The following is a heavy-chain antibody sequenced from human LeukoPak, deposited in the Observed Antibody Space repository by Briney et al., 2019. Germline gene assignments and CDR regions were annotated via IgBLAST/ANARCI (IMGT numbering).Heavy chain of an antibody. V-gene: IGHV3-7*01. D-gene: IGHD6-13*01. J-gene: IGHJ4*02. CDR1: GFTFSSNW. CDR2: IKPDGSGE. CDR3: ARANNSSWHN. Sequence: GGSLRLSCATSGFTFSSNWMSWVRHAPGRGLDWVANIKPDGSGEYYAASVKGRFTVSRDNAKNSLYLQMNSLRVEDTAVYYCARANNSSWHNWGQGTLVTVSS.